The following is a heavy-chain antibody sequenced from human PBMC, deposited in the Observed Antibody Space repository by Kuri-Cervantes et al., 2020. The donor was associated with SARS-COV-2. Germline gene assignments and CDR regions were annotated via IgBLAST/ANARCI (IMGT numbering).Heavy chain of an antibody. V-gene: IGHV5-51*01. CDR3: ARRFGTNWFDL. CDR1: GYSFTTYC. J-gene: IGHJ5*02. Sequence: GESLKISCKASGYSFTTYCIAWVRQKPGKGLEWMGTICPYDSTTTYGPSFQGQVTISADKSVDTAYLQRNNLRAADTAIYYCARRFGTNWFDLWGQGTLVTVSS. CDR2: ICPYDSTT. D-gene: IGHD3-16*01.